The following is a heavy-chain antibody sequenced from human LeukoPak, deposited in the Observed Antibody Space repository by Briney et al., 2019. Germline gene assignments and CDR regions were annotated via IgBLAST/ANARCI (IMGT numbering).Heavy chain of an antibody. V-gene: IGHV1-2*02. CDR2: INPNSGGT. CDR1: GYTFTGYY. J-gene: IGHJ4*02. CDR3: ARDEMGYSSSSGAGY. D-gene: IGHD6-6*01. Sequence: ASVKVSCKASGYTFTGYYMHWVRQAPGQGLEWMGWINPNSGGTNYAQKFQGRVTMTRDTSASTVYMELSSLRSEDTAVYYCARDEMGYSSSSGAGYWGQGTLVTVSS.